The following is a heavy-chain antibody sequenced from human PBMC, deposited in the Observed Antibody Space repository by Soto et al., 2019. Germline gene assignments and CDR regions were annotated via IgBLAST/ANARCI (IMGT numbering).Heavy chain of an antibody. D-gene: IGHD3-3*01. CDR2: IIPIFGTA. V-gene: IGHV1-69*06. J-gene: IGHJ4*02. CDR3: ARGVTDYDFWSGYYDSYYFDY. Sequence: SVKVSCKACGVTFSSYAISWVRQAPGQGLEWMGGIIPIFGTANYAQKFQGRVTITADKSTSTAYMELSSLRSEDTAVYYCARGVTDYDFWSGYYDSYYFDYWGQGTLVTVSS. CDR1: GVTFSSYA.